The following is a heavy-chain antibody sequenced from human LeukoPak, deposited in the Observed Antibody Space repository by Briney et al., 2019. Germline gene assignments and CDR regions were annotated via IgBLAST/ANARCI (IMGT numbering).Heavy chain of an antibody. D-gene: IGHD3-3*01. J-gene: IGHJ4*02. Sequence: ASVKVSCKASGYTFTSYGISWVRQAPGQGLEWMGWISAYNGNTNYAQKLQGRVTVTTDTSTSTAYMELRSLRSDDTAVYYCARSIGPYYDFWSGYYGGYYFDYWGQGTLVTVSS. CDR1: GYTFTSYG. V-gene: IGHV1-18*01. CDR2: ISAYNGNT. CDR3: ARSIGPYYDFWSGYYGGYYFDY.